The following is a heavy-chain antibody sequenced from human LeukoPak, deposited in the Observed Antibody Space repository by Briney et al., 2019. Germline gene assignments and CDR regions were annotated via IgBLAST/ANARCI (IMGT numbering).Heavy chain of an antibody. J-gene: IGHJ4*02. CDR3: ARAVAGSFFDY. D-gene: IGHD6-19*01. CDR2: IRSKAYGGTT. Sequence: PGRSLRLSCTASGFTFGDYAMSWFRQAPGKGLEWVGFIRSKAYGGTTEYAASVKGRFTISRDDSKSIAYLQMNSLTTEDTAVYYCARAVAGSFFDYWGQGTLVTVSS. V-gene: IGHV3-49*03. CDR1: GFTFGDYA.